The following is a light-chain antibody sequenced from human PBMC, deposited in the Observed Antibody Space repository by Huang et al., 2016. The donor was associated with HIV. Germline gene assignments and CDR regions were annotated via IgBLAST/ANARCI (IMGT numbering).Light chain of an antibody. CDR3: MQGTHWYT. CDR2: KVS. V-gene: IGKV2-30*01. J-gene: IGKJ2*01. Sequence: DVVMTQSPLSLPVTLGQPASISCRSSQSLVYSDGNTYLNWFQQRPGQSPRRLIYKVSNRDSGVPDRFSCSGSGTDFTLKISRVEAEDVGLYYCMQGTHWYTFGQGTKLEIK. CDR1: QSLVYSDGNTY.